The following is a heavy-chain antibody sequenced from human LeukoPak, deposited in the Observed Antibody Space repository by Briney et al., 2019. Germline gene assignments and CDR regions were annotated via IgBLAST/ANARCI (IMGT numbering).Heavy chain of an antibody. CDR1: GVSISSSNSY. CDR3: ASVRRGFGESSKYYSYYYMDV. Sequence: SETLSLTCTVCGVSISSSNSYWGWIRQPPGKGLEWIGSIYYTGNTYYNASLKSRVTISVDTSKNQLSLKLSAVTAADTAVYYCASVRRGFGESSKYYSYYYMDVWGNGTTVPIS. V-gene: IGHV4-39*01. D-gene: IGHD3-10*01. CDR2: IYYTGNT. J-gene: IGHJ6*03.